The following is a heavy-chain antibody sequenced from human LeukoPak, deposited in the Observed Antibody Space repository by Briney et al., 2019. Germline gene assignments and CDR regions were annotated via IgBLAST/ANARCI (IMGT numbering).Heavy chain of an antibody. CDR1: GGTFSSYA. CDR3: AGGQGAIMVRGVIMGLGYYYYMDV. Sequence: SVKVSCKASGGTFSSYAISWVRQAPGQGLEWMGGMIPIFGTANYAQKFQGRVTITTDESTSTAYMELSSLRSEDTAVYYCAGGQGAIMVRGVIMGLGYYYYMDVWGKGTTVTVSS. J-gene: IGHJ6*03. D-gene: IGHD3-10*01. CDR2: MIPIFGTA. V-gene: IGHV1-69*05.